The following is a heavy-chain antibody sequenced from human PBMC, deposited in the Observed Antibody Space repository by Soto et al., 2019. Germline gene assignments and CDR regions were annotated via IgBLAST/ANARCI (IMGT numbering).Heavy chain of an antibody. V-gene: IGHV4-59*08. J-gene: IGHJ6*03. CDR1: GGSISGYY. CDR2: VFHSGST. Sequence: SSETLSLTCTVSGGSISGYYWSWIRQPPGKGLEWIGFVFHSGSTTYNPSLKSRHNISVDTSKNHFSLKLSSVTAADTAVYYCARGRKSDYSFPSGYYIDVWGKGTTVTAP. D-gene: IGHD4-4*01. CDR3: ARGRKSDYSFPSGYYIDV.